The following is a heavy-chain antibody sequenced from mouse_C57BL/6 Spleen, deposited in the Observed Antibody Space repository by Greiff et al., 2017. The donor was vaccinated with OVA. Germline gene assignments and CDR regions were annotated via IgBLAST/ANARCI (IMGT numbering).Heavy chain of an antibody. Sequence: QVQLQQSGPELVKPGASVKLSCKASGYTFTSYDINWVKQRPGQGLEWIGWIYPRDGSTKYNEKFKGKATLTVDTSSSTAYMELHSLTSEDSAVYLCARSGPGYGSSSRTFDYWGQGTTLTVSS. D-gene: IGHD1-1*01. CDR2: IYPRDGST. CDR1: GYTFTSYD. J-gene: IGHJ2*01. CDR3: ARSGPGYGSSSRTFDY. V-gene: IGHV1-85*01.